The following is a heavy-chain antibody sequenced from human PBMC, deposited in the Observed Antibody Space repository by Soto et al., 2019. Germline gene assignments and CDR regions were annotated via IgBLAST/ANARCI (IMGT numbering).Heavy chain of an antibody. CDR1: GGSISSYY. CDR2: IYYSGST. CDR3: ARHDARRLYYYGSGSYPLDYYFDY. J-gene: IGHJ4*02. D-gene: IGHD3-10*01. V-gene: IGHV4-59*08. Sequence: QVQLQESGPGLVKPSETLSLTCTVSGGSISSYYWSWIRQPPGKGLEWIGYIYYSGSTNYNPSLKSRVTISVDTSKNQFSLKLSSVTAADTAVYYCARHDARRLYYYGSGSYPLDYYFDYWGQGTLVTVSS.